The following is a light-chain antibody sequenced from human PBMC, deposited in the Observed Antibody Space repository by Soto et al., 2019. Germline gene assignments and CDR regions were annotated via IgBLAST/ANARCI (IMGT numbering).Light chain of an antibody. CDR3: SSYTSSSAWV. J-gene: IGLJ2*01. CDR1: SSDVGSYNR. V-gene: IGLV2-18*02. CDR2: EVS. Sequence: QSALTQPPSVSGSPGQSVTISCTGTSSDVGSYNRVSWYQQPPGTAPKLMIYEVSNRPSGGPDRFSASKSGNTASLTISGLQADDEAAYYCSSYTSSSAWVFGGGTKLTVL.